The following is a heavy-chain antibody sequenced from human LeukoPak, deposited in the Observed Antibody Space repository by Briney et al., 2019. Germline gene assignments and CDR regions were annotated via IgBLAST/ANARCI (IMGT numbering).Heavy chain of an antibody. V-gene: IGHV4-59*04. CDR2: IYYNGST. CDR1: GGSISSYY. J-gene: IGHJ3*02. CDR3: ARGGYCTNGVCYGPSSGAFDI. Sequence: SETLSLTCTVSGGSISSYYWSWIRQPPGKGLEWIGYIYYNGSTYYNPSLKSRVTISVDTSKNQLSLKLSSVTAADTAVYYCARGGYCTNGVCYGPSSGAFDIWGQGTVVTVSS. D-gene: IGHD2-8*01.